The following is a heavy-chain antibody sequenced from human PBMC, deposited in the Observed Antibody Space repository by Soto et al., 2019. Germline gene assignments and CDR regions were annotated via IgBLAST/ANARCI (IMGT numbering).Heavy chain of an antibody. CDR3: AAGGPIVGARGYQVELDY. CDR1: GFTFTSSA. J-gene: IGHJ4*02. D-gene: IGHD1-26*01. CDR2: IVVGSGNT. Sequence: QMQLVQSGPEVKKPGTSVKVSCKASGFTFTSSAVQWVRQARGQRLEWIGWIVVGSGNTNYAQKFQERVTITRDMSTSTAYMELSSLRSEATAVYYCAAGGPIVGARGYQVELDYWGQGTLVTVSS. V-gene: IGHV1-58*01.